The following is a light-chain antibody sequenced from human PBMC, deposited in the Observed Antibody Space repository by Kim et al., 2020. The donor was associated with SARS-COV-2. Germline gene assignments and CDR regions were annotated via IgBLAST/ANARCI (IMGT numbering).Light chain of an antibody. CDR3: QVWDSSTGV. J-gene: IGLJ3*02. V-gene: IGLV3-9*01. CDR2: RDS. Sequence: SVAVGQTARITCGGNNIGSKNVHWYQQKPGQAPVLGIYRDSNRPSGIPERFSGSNSGNTATLTISRAQAGDEADYYCQVWDSSTGVFGGGTQLTVL. CDR1: NIGSKN.